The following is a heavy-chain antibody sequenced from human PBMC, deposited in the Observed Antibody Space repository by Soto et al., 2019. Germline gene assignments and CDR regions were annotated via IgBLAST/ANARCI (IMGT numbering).Heavy chain of an antibody. D-gene: IGHD2-21*02. Sequence: EVQLAESGGVLVQPGASLRLSCVASGFTFSDHWMHWVRQAPGKGLVWVSRINSGGSRTNYADSVKGRFTISRDNAKNTLYLEMNSLSVEDTAVYYCARGNCSGDTCFFGGTHWGRGTLVTVSS. J-gene: IGHJ4*02. V-gene: IGHV3-74*01. CDR3: ARGNCSGDTCFFGGTH. CDR1: GFTFSDHW. CDR2: INSGGSRT.